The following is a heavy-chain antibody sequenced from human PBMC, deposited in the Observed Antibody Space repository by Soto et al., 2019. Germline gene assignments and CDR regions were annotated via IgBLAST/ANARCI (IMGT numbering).Heavy chain of an antibody. CDR3: AKDRLERRGPRSVYWFDP. D-gene: IGHD1-1*01. Sequence: GGSLRLSSAASGFTFSSYGMHWVRQAPGKGLEWVAVISYDGSNKYYADSVKGRFTISRDNSKNTLYLQMNSLRAEDTAVYYCAKDRLERRGPRSVYWFDPWGQGTLVTVSS. CDR1: GFTFSSYG. CDR2: ISYDGSNK. V-gene: IGHV3-30*18. J-gene: IGHJ5*02.